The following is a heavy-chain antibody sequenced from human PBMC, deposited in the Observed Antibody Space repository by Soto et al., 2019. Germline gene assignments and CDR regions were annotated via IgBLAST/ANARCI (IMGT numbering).Heavy chain of an antibody. Sequence: EVQLVESGGGRVKPGGSLRLSCAASGFTFSSYSLNWVRQAPGRGLEWVSSITPSSSYMFYADSVKGRFTISRDYANNSLYLQMNSLRVEDTAVYYCAREGRWREFDYWGQGTLVTVSS. CDR2: ITPSSSYM. J-gene: IGHJ4*02. D-gene: IGHD2-15*01. CDR1: GFTFSSYS. CDR3: AREGRWREFDY. V-gene: IGHV3-21*06.